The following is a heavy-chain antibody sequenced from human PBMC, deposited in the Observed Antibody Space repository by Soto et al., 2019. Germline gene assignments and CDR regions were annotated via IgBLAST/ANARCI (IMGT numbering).Heavy chain of an antibody. CDR2: IYYSGST. Sequence: SETLSLTCTVSGGSISSGGYYWSWIRQHPGKGLEWIGYIYYSGSTYYNPSLKSRVTISVDTSKNQFSLKLSSVTAADTAVYYCARAPALAAAGTRWFDPWGQGTLVTVSS. CDR3: ARAPALAAAGTRWFDP. CDR1: GGSISSGGYY. D-gene: IGHD6-13*01. J-gene: IGHJ5*02. V-gene: IGHV4-31*03.